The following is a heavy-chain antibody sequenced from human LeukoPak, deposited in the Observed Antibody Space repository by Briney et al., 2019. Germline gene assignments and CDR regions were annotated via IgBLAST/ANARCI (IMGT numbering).Heavy chain of an antibody. CDR3: AICHSGNYYYGMDV. CDR2: ISGSGGST. CDR1: GFTFSSYA. D-gene: IGHD1-26*01. V-gene: IGHV3-23*01. J-gene: IGHJ6*02. Sequence: PGGSLRLSCAASGFTFSSYAMSWVRQAPGKGLEWVSVISGSGGSTYYADSVKGRFTISRDNSKNTLYLQMNSLRAEDTAVYYCAICHSGNYYYGMDVWGQGTTVTVSS.